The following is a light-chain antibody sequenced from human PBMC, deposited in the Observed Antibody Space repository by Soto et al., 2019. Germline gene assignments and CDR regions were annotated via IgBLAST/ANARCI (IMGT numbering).Light chain of an antibody. V-gene: IGLV2-14*01. J-gene: IGLJ2*01. Sequence: QSVLTQPASVSGSPGQSITISCTGTSSDGDYVSWYQQHPGKAPKLIISEVTNRPSGVSNRFSGSKSDYTASLTISGLQAEDEADYYCSSYTAASTLDVVFGGGTK. CDR3: SSYTAASTLDVV. CDR2: EVT. CDR1: SSDGDY.